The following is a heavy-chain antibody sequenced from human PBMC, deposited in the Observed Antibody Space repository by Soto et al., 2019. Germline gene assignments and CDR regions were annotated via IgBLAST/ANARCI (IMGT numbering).Heavy chain of an antibody. Sequence: EVHLVESGGGLVKPGGSLRLSCAVSGFTFSSCTMNWVCQAPGKRLEWVSSISPSTSHIYYADSVKGRFAISRDNAKNALFLQMNSLRAEDTAVYYCSGCSGGACHQNYGMDVWGQGTTVTVSS. J-gene: IGHJ6*02. CDR1: GFTFSSCT. CDR2: ISPSTSHI. D-gene: IGHD2-15*01. CDR3: SGCSGGACHQNYGMDV. V-gene: IGHV3-21*01.